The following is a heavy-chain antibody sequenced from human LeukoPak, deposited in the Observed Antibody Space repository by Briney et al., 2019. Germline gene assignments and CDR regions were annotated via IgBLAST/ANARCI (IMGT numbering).Heavy chain of an antibody. CDR2: ISGSGGST. J-gene: IGHJ4*02. CDR1: GFTFSSYA. Sequence: GGSLRLSCEASGFTFSSYAMSWVRHAPGKGLEWVSAISGSGGSTYYADSVKGRFTISRDNSKNTLYLQMNSLRAEDTAVYYCAKDGSIAVAGTLGYWGQGTLVTVSS. CDR3: AKDGSIAVAGTLGY. D-gene: IGHD6-19*01. V-gene: IGHV3-23*01.